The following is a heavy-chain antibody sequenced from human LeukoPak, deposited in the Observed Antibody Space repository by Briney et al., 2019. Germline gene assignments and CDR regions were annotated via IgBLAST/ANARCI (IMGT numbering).Heavy chain of an antibody. V-gene: IGHV4-34*01. CDR1: GGSFSGYY. D-gene: IGHD3-3*01. CDR3: ARSSPNYDFWSGYVREGFDY. Sequence: SETLSLTCAVYGGSFSGYYWSWIRQPPGKGLEWIGEINHSGSTNYNPSLKSRVTISVDTSKNQFSLKLSSVTAADTAVYYCARSSPNYDFWSGYVREGFDYWGQGTLVTVPS. J-gene: IGHJ4*02. CDR2: INHSGST.